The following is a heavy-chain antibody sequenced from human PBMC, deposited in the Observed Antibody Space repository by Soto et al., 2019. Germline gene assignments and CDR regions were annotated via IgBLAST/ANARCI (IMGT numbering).Heavy chain of an antibody. CDR1: GYTFTGYY. CDR3: ARDRVYDILTGYYRGIAGYYGMDV. J-gene: IGHJ6*02. V-gene: IGHV1-2*02. D-gene: IGHD3-9*01. CDR2: INPNSGGT. Sequence: ASVKVSCKASGYTFTGYYMHWVRQAPGQGLEWMGWINPNSGGTNYAQKFQGRVTMTRDTSIGTAYMELSRLRSDDTAVYYCARDRVYDILTGYYRGIAGYYGMDVWGQGTTVTVYS.